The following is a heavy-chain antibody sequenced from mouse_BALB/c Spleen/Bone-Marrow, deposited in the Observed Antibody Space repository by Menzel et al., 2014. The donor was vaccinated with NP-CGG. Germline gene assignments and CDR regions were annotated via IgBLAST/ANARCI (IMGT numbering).Heavy chain of an antibody. Sequence: VQLQQSGAELVRPGVSVKISCKGSGYTFTDYAMHWVKQSHAKSLEWIGVISTYYGDASYNQKLKGKATMTVDKSSSTAYMELARLTSEDSAIYYCARRGGFYAMDYWGQGTSVTVSS. V-gene: IGHV1S137*01. CDR1: GYTFTDYA. CDR3: ARRGGFYAMDY. J-gene: IGHJ4*01. CDR2: ISTYYGDA.